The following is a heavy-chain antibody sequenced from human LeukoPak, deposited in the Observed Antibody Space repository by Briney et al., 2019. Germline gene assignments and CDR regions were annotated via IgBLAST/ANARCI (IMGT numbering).Heavy chain of an antibody. D-gene: IGHD6-19*01. CDR3: ARVRSSGWYYYYYMDV. Sequence: QTGGSLRLSCAASGFTSSSYGMHWVRQAPGKGLEWVSAISGSGGSTYYADSVKGRFTISRDNAKNTLYLQMNSLRAEDTAVYYCARVRSSGWYYYYYMDVWGKGTTVTVSS. CDR1: GFTSSSYG. J-gene: IGHJ6*03. CDR2: ISGSGGST. V-gene: IGHV3-23*01.